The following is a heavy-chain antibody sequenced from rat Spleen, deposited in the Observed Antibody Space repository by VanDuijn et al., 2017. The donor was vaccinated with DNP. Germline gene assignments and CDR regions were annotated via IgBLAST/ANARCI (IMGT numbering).Heavy chain of an antibody. Sequence: EVQLQESGPGLVKPSQSLSLTCSVTGYSITSSYRWNWIRKFPGNKLEWMGYINSAGSTNYNPSLKSRISITRDTSKNQFFLRVNSVTTEDTATYYCARWSRYFDYWGQGVMVTVSS. CDR1: GYSITSSYR. J-gene: IGHJ2*01. V-gene: IGHV3-3*01. CDR2: INSAGST. CDR3: ARWSRYFDY.